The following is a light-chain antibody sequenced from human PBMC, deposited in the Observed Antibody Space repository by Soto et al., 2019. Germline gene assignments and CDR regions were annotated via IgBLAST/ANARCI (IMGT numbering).Light chain of an antibody. Sequence: QSVLTQPASVSGSPGQSITISCTGTSSDVGAYDFVSWYQQHPDKAPKLMIYEVSNRPSGVSNRFSGSKSVNTATLTISGLQAEVEADYYCSSHTSSSTRVFGTGTKV. J-gene: IGLJ1*01. CDR1: SSDVGAYDF. V-gene: IGLV2-14*03. CDR3: SSHTSSSTRV. CDR2: EVS.